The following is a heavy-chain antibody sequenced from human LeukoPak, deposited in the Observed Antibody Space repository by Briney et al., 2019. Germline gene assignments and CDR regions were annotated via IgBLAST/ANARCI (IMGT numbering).Heavy chain of an antibody. CDR2: IYYSGST. Sequence: SETLSLTCAVYGGSFSGYYWSWIRQPPGKGLEWIGYIYYSGSTNYNPSLKSRVTISVDTSKNQFSLKLSSVTAADTAVYYCARHGHDSSGYFDYWGQGTLVTVSS. J-gene: IGHJ4*02. CDR1: GGSFSGYY. D-gene: IGHD3-22*01. CDR3: ARHGHDSSGYFDY. V-gene: IGHV4-59*08.